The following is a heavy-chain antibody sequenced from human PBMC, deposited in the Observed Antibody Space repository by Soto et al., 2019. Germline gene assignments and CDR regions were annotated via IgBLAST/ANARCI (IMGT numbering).Heavy chain of an antibody. CDR1: GGTFSTFG. J-gene: IGHJ4*02. Sequence: QVQLVQSGAEVKKPGSSVEVSCRASGGTFSTFGLSWVRQIPGQGLEWMGRIVPLAGSVDYAQNFHGRMSISADISTSTVYMYLTSMKSEGTAFYYCATEGDRGEAEAVRGFCLWGQGTLITVSS. CDR3: ATEGDRGEAEAVRGFCL. D-gene: IGHD6-13*01. CDR2: IVPLAGSV. V-gene: IGHV1-69*08.